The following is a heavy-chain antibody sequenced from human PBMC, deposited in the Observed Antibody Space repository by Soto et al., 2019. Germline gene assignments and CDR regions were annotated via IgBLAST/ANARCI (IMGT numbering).Heavy chain of an antibody. J-gene: IGHJ4*02. CDR1: GFTFRNSA. Sequence: QVQLVESGGGVVQPGRSLRLSFAASGFTFRNSAIHWVRQAPGKGLEWGAVLSYDGNNIHYADSVQGRFTVSRDNSKNTQFLQTNSLRAADTALYYCAKGYLEDAAQVKNYFNYWGQGTQVNVS. CDR3: AKGYLEDAAQVKNYFNY. D-gene: IGHD6-6*01. CDR2: LSYDGNNI. V-gene: IGHV3-30-3*01.